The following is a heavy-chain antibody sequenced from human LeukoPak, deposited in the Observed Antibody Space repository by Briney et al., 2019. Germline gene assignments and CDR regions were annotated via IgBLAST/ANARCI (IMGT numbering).Heavy chain of an antibody. V-gene: IGHV4-59*01. CDR1: GGSISSYY. Sequence: SETLSLTCTVSGGSISSYYWSWIRQPPEKGLEWIGYIYYSGSTNYNPSLKSRVTISVDTSKNQFSLKLSSVTAADTAVYYCARDVPAGSDAFDIWAKGQWSPSLQ. CDR2: IYYSGST. CDR3: ARDVPAGSDAFDI. D-gene: IGHD2-2*01. J-gene: IGHJ3*02.